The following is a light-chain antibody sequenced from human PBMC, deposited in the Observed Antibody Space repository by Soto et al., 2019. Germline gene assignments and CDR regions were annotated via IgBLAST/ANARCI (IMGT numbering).Light chain of an antibody. CDR1: SSNIGAIYD. V-gene: IGLV1-40*01. CDR2: GNT. CDR3: QSYDSSLSAVV. J-gene: IGLJ2*01. Sequence: QSVLTQPPSVSGAPGQRVTLSCTGSSSNIGAIYDVHWYQHLPGTAPKLLIYGNTNRPSGVPDRFSGSKSGTSASLAITGLQAEDEADYYCQSYDSSLSAVVFGGGTKLTVL.